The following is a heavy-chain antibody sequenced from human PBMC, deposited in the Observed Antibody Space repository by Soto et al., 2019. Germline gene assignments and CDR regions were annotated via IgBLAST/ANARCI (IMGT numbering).Heavy chain of an antibody. CDR3: ARDRYSSSWYMGAFDI. D-gene: IGHD6-13*01. CDR2: INPSGGST. Sequence: ASVKVSCKASGYTFTSYYMHWVRQAPGQGLEWMGIINPSGGSTSYAQKFQGRVTMTRDTSTSTVYMELSSLRSEDTAVYYCARDRYSSSWYMGAFDIWGQGTMVTVS. V-gene: IGHV1-46*01. J-gene: IGHJ3*02. CDR1: GYTFTSYY.